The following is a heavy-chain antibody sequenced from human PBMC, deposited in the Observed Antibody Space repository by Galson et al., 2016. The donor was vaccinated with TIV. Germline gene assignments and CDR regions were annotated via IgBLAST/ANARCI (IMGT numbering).Heavy chain of an antibody. CDR1: GFTFSDYH. J-gene: IGHJ4*02. CDR3: ARLGQFDY. Sequence: SLRLSCAASGFTFSDYHMTWIRQAPEKGLEWISYISPSGNTIYYADSVKGRFTISRDNAKNSLSPQMNSLRADDTAVYYCARLGQFDYWGQGTLVTVSS. CDR2: ISPSGNTI. V-gene: IGHV3-11*01.